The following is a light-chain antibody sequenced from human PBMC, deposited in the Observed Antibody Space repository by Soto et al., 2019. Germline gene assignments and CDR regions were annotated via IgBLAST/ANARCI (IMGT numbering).Light chain of an antibody. V-gene: IGLV2-8*01. J-gene: IGLJ1*01. CDR3: KSYAGSNTYV. CDR2: EVV. CDR1: KNDIGVYDF. Sequence: QSVLTQPPSASGSPGQSVTISCTGTKNDIGVYDFVSWYQHHPGKAPRLIIYEVVQRPSGVPDRFSGSKSGNTASLTVSGLQAADEADYFCKSYAGSNTYVFGSGTKDRP.